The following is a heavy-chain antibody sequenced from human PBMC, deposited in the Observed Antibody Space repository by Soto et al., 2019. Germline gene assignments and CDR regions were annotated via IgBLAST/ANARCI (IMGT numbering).Heavy chain of an antibody. J-gene: IGHJ4*02. CDR2: ISYSGST. Sequence: SETLSLTCTVSGGSISDYYWSWIRQPPGKALEWIGYISYSGSTNSNPSLKSRVTISVDTSKNLFSLKVTSVTAADTAVYYCARGHRAIFGVIMTYFDYWGQGAPVTVSS. V-gene: IGHV4-59*01. CDR3: ARGHRAIFGVIMTYFDY. CDR1: GGSISDYY. D-gene: IGHD3-3*01.